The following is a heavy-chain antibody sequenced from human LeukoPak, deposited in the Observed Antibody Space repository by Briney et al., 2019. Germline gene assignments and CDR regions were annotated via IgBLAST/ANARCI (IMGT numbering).Heavy chain of an antibody. V-gene: IGHV4-61*01. J-gene: IGHJ3*02. CDR1: GGSVSVTNYY. Sequence: NPSETLSLTCTVSGGSVSVTNYYWSWIRQPPGKGLEWIGHTSYSGSTNYNPSLRSRVTISLDTSENQFSLKLSSVTAADTAIYYCARDHDSSGLEAFDIWGQGTMVTVSS. D-gene: IGHD3-22*01. CDR3: ARDHDSSGLEAFDI. CDR2: TSYSGST.